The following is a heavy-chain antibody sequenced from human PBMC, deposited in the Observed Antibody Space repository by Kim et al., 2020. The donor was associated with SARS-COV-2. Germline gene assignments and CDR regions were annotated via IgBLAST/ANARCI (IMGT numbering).Heavy chain of an antibody. J-gene: IGHJ4*02. D-gene: IGHD5-12*01. CDR2: IYYSGST. Sequence: SETLSLTCTVSGGSISSYYWSWIRQPPGKGLEWIGYIYYSGSTNYNPSLKSRVTISVDTSKNQFSLKLSSVTAADTAVYYCARHASVGYSGYDLDYWGQGTLVTVSS. V-gene: IGHV4-59*08. CDR1: GGSISSYY. CDR3: ARHASVGYSGYDLDY.